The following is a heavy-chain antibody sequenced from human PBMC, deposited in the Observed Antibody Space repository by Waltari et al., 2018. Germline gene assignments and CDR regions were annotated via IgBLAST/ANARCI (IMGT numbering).Heavy chain of an antibody. CDR2: ISGSGGST. J-gene: IGHJ4*02. CDR1: GFTLSSYA. D-gene: IGHD3-22*01. CDR3: AKDQYYYDSSGSYVPYFDY. Sequence: EVQLVESGGGLVQPGGSLRLSCAASGFTLSSYAMSWVREAPGKGLEWVSAISGSGGSTYYADSVKGRFTISRDNSKNTLYLQMNSLRAEDTAVYYCAKDQYYYDSSGSYVPYFDYWGQGTLVTVSS. V-gene: IGHV3-23*04.